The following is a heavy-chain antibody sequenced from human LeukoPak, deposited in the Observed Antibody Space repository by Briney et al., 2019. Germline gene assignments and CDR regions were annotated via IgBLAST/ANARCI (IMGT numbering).Heavy chain of an antibody. CDR2: IYHSGST. V-gene: IGHV4-59*01. CDR1: GGSIRSNY. D-gene: IGHD5-24*01. Sequence: PSETLSLTCTVSGGSIRSNYWSWIRQPPGKGLEWIGYIYHSGSTNYNPSLNSRVTISVDTSKNEFSLKLSSVTAADTAVYYCARVMGDGYKRAFDYWGQGTLVTVSS. J-gene: IGHJ4*02. CDR3: ARVMGDGYKRAFDY.